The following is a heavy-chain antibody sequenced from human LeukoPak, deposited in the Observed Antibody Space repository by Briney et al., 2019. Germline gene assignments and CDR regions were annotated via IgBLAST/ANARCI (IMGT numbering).Heavy chain of an antibody. CDR1: GGSITTNNW. CDR2: VSLEGVR. D-gene: IGHD2/OR15-2a*01. Sequence: PSETLSLTCGVSGGSITTNNWWSWLRQFPGQGLQWMGEVSLEGVRNYNPSVTSRVTMSLDRAKKLLSLNVNSVTAAATSVYYCSRENRAFSFFGYWGQGILVTV. J-gene: IGHJ4*02. V-gene: IGHV4-4*02. CDR3: SRENRAFSFFGY.